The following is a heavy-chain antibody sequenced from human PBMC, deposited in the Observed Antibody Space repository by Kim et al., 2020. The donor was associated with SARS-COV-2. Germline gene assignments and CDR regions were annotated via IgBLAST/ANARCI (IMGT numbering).Heavy chain of an antibody. D-gene: IGHD6-19*01. J-gene: IGHJ6*02. Sequence: SQTLSLTCAISGDRVSSNSAAWHWLRQSPSRGLEWLGRTYYRSKWYNDYAVSVKSRITINPDTSKNQFSLRLNSVTPEDTAVYYCARDRFRRYSSGWYLSYGMDVWGQGTTVTVSS. CDR1: GDRVSSNSAA. CDR2: TYYRSKWYN. CDR3: ARDRFRRYSSGWYLSYGMDV. V-gene: IGHV6-1*01.